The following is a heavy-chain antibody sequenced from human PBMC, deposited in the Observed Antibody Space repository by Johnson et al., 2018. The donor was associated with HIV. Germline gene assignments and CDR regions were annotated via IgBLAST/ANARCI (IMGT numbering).Heavy chain of an antibody. J-gene: IGHJ3*01. CDR3: ARDRACWAALHS. Sequence: QVQLVESGGGLVKTGGSLRLCCAASVFSFSDYYMSWIRQTRGKGMVWVSCISSSWTTVYYADSVKGRFSISRANAKHSRYLQMNSLRAEDTAVYYCARDRACWAALHSCGQGKMVTVSS. CDR2: ISSSWTTV. D-gene: IGHD2-2*02. V-gene: IGHV3-11*04. CDR1: VFSFSDYY.